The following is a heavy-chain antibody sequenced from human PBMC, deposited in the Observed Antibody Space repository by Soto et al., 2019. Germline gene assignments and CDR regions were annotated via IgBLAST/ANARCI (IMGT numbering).Heavy chain of an antibody. CDR3: ARVLYYASGSYSPSAMDV. CDR1: GGSLKGYG. CDR2: VSPLFGAA. Sequence: QVQLVQSGAEVRKPGSSVKVSCKASGGSLKGYGIGWVRQAPGQGLEWMGGVSPLFGAANYAQKFQARVTIIADASTSTVNMELSSLTSEDTALYYCARVLYYASGSYSPSAMDVWGQGTPVTVSS. D-gene: IGHD3-10*01. J-gene: IGHJ6*02. V-gene: IGHV1-69*01.